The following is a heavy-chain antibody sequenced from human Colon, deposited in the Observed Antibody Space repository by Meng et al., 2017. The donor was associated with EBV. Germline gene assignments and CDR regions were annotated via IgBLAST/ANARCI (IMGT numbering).Heavy chain of an antibody. CDR2: IYHSGRT. CDR3: ARGGYYSFDY. Sequence: VRVLESGPGPVEPSETLSLTCVVSGGSISSVYWRTWVRQSTGKGLEWIGEIYHSGRTNYNPSLKSRVTISVDKSKNQFSLKLTSVTAADTAVYYCARGGYYSFDYWGQRTLVTVSS. V-gene: IGHV4-4*02. D-gene: IGHD5-18*01. CDR1: GGSISSVYW. J-gene: IGHJ4*02.